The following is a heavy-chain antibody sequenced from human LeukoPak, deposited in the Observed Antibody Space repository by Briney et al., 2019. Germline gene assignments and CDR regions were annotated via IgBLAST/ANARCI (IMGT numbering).Heavy chain of an antibody. J-gene: IGHJ5*02. CDR3: ARGTGLLNWFDP. Sequence: SETLSLTCTVSGGSISSSSYYWGWIRQPPGKGLEWIGEINHSGSTNYNPSLKSRVTISVDTSKNQFSLKLSSVTAADTAVYYCARGTGLLNWFDPWGQGTLVTVSS. V-gene: IGHV4-39*07. CDR1: GGSISSSSYY. CDR2: INHSGST. D-gene: IGHD3-10*01.